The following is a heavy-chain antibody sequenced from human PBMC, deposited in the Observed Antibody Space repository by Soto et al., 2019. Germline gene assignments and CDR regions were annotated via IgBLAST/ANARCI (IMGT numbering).Heavy chain of an antibody. V-gene: IGHV1-2*02. CDR3: ARDKWYSSSWYWFDP. CDR1: GYTFTGYY. J-gene: IGHJ5*02. Sequence: ASVKVSCKASGYTFTGYYMHWVRQAPGQGLEWMGWINPNSGGTNYAQKFQGRVTMTRDTSISTAYMELSRLRSDDTAVYYCARDKWYSSSWYWFDPWGQGTLVTVSS. D-gene: IGHD6-13*01. CDR2: INPNSGGT.